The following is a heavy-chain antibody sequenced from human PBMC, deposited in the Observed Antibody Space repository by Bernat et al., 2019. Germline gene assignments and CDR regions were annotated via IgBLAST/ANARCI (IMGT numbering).Heavy chain of an antibody. D-gene: IGHD1/OR15-1a*01. J-gene: IGHJ4*02. CDR3: VRDPNRRLDY. CDR2: INIDGTTT. Sequence: QPGGSLRLSCAASGFTFRDYWMDWVRQAPGKGPVWVSRINIDGTTTNYADSVKGRFTMSRDNAKNTVYLQMNSLRAEDTAVYYCVRDPNRRLDYWGQGTQVTVSS. V-gene: IGHV3-74*01. CDR1: GFTFRDYW.